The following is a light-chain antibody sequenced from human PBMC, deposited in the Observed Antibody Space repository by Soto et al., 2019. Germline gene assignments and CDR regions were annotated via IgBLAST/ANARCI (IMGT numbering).Light chain of an antibody. J-gene: IGKJ5*01. CDR1: QSVSSF. Sequence: EIVLTQSPATLSLSPGERATLSCRASQSVSSFFAWYRQKPGQAPRLLIYDASNRATGIPARFSGSGSGTDVTLASSSLEPEYFSVYYCQQRSFWPITFGQGTRLKI. CDR3: QQRSFWPIT. CDR2: DAS. V-gene: IGKV3-11*01.